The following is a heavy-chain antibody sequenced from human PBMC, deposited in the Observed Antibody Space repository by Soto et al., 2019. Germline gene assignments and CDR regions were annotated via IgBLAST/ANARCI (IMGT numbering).Heavy chain of an antibody. Sequence: PGGSLRLSCAASGFTFSSYAMSWVRQAPGKGLEWVSAISGSGGSTYYADSVKGRFTIPRDNSKNTLYLQMNSLRAEDTAVYYCAKDPHYCSGGSCYSGFEYWGKGTLFTASS. D-gene: IGHD2-15*01. CDR2: ISGSGGST. CDR1: GFTFSSYA. CDR3: AKDPHYCSGGSCYSGFEY. V-gene: IGHV3-23*01. J-gene: IGHJ4*02.